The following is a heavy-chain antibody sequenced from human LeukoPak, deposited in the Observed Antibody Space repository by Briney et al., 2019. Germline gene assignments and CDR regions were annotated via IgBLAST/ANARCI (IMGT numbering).Heavy chain of an antibody. Sequence: ASVKVSCKASGYAFTGYYMHWVRQAPGQGLEWMGWIKPNNGGTNYAQKFQGRVTMTRDTSISTAYMELSRLRSDDTAVYYCARARGDIVVVPAAIWFDPWGQGTLVTVSS. CDR3: ARARGDIVVVPAAIWFDP. CDR1: GYAFTGYY. J-gene: IGHJ5*02. D-gene: IGHD2-2*01. CDR2: IKPNNGGT. V-gene: IGHV1-2*02.